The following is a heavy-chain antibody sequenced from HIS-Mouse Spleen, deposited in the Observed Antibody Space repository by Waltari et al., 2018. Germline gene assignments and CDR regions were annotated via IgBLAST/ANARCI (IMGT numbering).Heavy chain of an antibody. Sequence: QVQLVESGGAVVQPGRSLRLSCAASGFTFSRYGMHWVRQVPGKGLEWVAVISYDGSNKYYADSVKGRFTISRDNSKNTLYLQMNSLRAEDTAVYYCAKGQWNDYWGQGTLVTVSS. V-gene: IGHV3-30*18. CDR2: ISYDGSNK. CDR3: AKGQWNDY. CDR1: GFTFSRYG. D-gene: IGHD6-19*01. J-gene: IGHJ4*02.